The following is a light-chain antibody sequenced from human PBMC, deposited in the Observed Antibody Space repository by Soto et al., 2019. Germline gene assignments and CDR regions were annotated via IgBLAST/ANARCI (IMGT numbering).Light chain of an antibody. V-gene: IGLV2-8*01. J-gene: IGLJ1*01. CDR3: NSYRGSHEYV. CDR1: SSDVGGDDY. Sequence: QSALTQPPSASGSPGQSVTISCTGTSSDVGGDDYVSWYQQHPGKAPKLIIYEVSKRPSGVPDRFSGSKSGNTASLTVSGLQAEDEADYYCNSYRGSHEYVFGSGTKVTVL. CDR2: EVS.